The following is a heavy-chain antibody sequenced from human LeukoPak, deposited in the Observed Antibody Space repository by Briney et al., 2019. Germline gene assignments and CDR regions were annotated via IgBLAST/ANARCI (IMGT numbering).Heavy chain of an antibody. CDR3: ARGLYGSGSYYYDY. CDR2: VYYNGNT. D-gene: IGHD3-10*01. V-gene: IGHV4-59*01. J-gene: IGHJ4*02. CDR1: GEPISSYY. Sequence: PSETLSLTCLVSGEPISSYYWSWIRQAPGRGPEYIGNVYYNGNTNYNPSLKSRVAISVDTSKNQFSLKLSSVTAADTAVYYCARGLYGSGSYYYDYWGQGTLVTVSS.